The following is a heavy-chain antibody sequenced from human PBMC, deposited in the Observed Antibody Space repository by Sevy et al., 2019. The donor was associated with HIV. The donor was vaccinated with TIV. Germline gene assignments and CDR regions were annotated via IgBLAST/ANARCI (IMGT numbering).Heavy chain of an antibody. CDR1: GYSISSGYY. D-gene: IGHD3-9*01. CDR2: IYHSGST. Sequence: SETLSLTCAVSGYSISSGYYWGWIRQPPGKGLEWIGSIYHSGSTYYNPFLKSRVTISVDTSKNQFSLKLSSVTAADTAVYYCARDYWYYDILTGYYKTDNWFDPWGQGTLVTVSS. V-gene: IGHV4-38-2*02. J-gene: IGHJ5*02. CDR3: ARDYWYYDILTGYYKTDNWFDP.